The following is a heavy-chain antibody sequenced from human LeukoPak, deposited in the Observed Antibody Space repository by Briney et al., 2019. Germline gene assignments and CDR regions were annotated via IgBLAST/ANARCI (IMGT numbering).Heavy chain of an antibody. D-gene: IGHD5-18*01. CDR2: ISTSRSYI. CDR1: GFTFRSYS. Sequence: PGGSLRLSCAASGFTFRSYSMNWVRQAPGKGLEWVSSISTSRSYIYYADSVKGRFTISRDNAKTSLYLQMNSLRAEDTAVYYCARDLSGVTGYTYGRGIDYWGQGTLVTVSS. CDR3: ARDLSGVTGYTYGRGIDY. J-gene: IGHJ4*02. V-gene: IGHV3-21*01.